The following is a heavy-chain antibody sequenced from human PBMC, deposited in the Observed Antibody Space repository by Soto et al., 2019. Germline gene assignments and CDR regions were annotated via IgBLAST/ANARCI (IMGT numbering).Heavy chain of an antibody. D-gene: IGHD6-13*01. Sequence: QVQLVQSGAEVKKSGASVKVSCKASGRTFTAHFMHWLRQAPGQGLEWLGWINPNSGGTNYAPKFQGRVTMTRDTSITTVSMELNRLTSDDTAVYFCARGGSWYEYWRQGTRVT. J-gene: IGHJ4*02. CDR2: INPNSGGT. CDR1: GRTFTAHF. V-gene: IGHV1-2*02. CDR3: ARGGSWYEY.